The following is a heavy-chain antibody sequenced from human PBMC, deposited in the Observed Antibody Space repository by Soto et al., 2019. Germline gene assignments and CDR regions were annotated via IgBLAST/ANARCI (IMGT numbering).Heavy chain of an antibody. CDR1: GYTFTNFG. V-gene: IGHV1-69*04. D-gene: IGHD3-22*01. CDR3: AGQSYYYDSGGYSHYGMDV. J-gene: IGHJ6*02. CDR2: IIPILGIA. Sequence: SVKVSCKASGYTFTNFGISWVRQAPGQGLEWMGRIIPILGIANYAQKFQGRVTITADKSTSTAYMELSSLRSEDTAVYHCAGQSYYYDSGGYSHYGMDVWGQGTTVTVSS.